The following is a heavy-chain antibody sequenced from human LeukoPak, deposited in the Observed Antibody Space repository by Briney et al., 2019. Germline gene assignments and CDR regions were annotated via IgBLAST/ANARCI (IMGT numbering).Heavy chain of an antibody. V-gene: IGHV3-23*01. CDR1: GFTFSSYA. CDR2: ISGSGGST. CDR3: ARDSAYCTDDCPIDY. Sequence: GGSLRLSCAASGFTFSSYAMSWVRQAPGKGLEWVSAISGSGGSTYYADSVKGRFTISGDNSKNTVFLQMNSLRAEDTAVYYCARDSAYCTDDCPIDYWGQGTLVTVSA. D-gene: IGHD2-8*02. J-gene: IGHJ4*02.